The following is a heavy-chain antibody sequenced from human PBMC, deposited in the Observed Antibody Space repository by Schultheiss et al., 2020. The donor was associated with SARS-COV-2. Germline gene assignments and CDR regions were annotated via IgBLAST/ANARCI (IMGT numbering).Heavy chain of an antibody. J-gene: IGHJ4*02. CDR2: INHSGST. D-gene: IGHD6-19*01. V-gene: IGHV4-34*01. Sequence: ESLKISCAASGFTFSSYWMHWVRQAPGKGLEWIGEINHSGSTNYNPSLKSRVTISVDTSKNQFSLKLSSVTAADTAVYYCARLSVAALPVDYWGQGTLVTVSS. CDR1: GFTFSSYW. CDR3: ARLSVAALPVDY.